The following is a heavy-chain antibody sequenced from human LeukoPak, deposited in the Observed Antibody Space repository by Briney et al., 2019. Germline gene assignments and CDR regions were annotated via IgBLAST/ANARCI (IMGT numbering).Heavy chain of an antibody. J-gene: IGHJ3*02. V-gene: IGHV3-74*03. Sequence: PGGFLRLSCAASGFTFSSYWMHWVRQAPGKGLVWVSRITSDGFSTTYAESVKGRFTISRDNAKNSLYLQMNSLRAEDTAVYYCAREIGGYCSGGSCHSFHAFDIWGQGTMVTVSS. CDR2: ITSDGFST. D-gene: IGHD2-15*01. CDR1: GFTFSSYW. CDR3: AREIGGYCSGGSCHSFHAFDI.